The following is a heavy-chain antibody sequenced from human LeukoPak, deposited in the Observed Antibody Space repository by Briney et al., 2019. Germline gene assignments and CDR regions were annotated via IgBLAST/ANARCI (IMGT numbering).Heavy chain of an antibody. Sequence: GASVKVSCKAFGYTFTSNYMHWVRQAPGQGLEWMGIINPSGGSTSYAQKFQGRVTMTRDTSTSTVYMELSSLRSEDTAVYYCARDHQYCSSTSCPTGYWGQGTLVTVSS. CDR1: GYTFTSNY. CDR3: ARDHQYCSSTSCPTGY. CDR2: INPSGGST. V-gene: IGHV1-46*01. J-gene: IGHJ4*02. D-gene: IGHD2-2*01.